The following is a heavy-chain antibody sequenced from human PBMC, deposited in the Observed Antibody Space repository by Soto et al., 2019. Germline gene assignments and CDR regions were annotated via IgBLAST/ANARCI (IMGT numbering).Heavy chain of an antibody. CDR1: GGTFSSYA. J-gene: IGHJ4*02. V-gene: IGHV1-69*12. CDR2: IIPIFGTA. Sequence: QVQLVQSGAEVKKPGSSVKVSCKASGGTFSSYAISWVRQAPGQGLEWMGGIIPIFGTANYAQKFQGRVTITADESTSTAYMELSSLRSEDTAVYYCARGKYDSSDRWCDYWGKGTLVTVSS. CDR3: ARGKYDSSDRWCDY. D-gene: IGHD3-22*01.